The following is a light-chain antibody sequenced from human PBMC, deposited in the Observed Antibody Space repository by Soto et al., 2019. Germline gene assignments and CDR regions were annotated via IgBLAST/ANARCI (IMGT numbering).Light chain of an antibody. J-gene: IGKJ1*01. CDR2: WAS. Sequence: DIVMTQSPDSLAVSLGERATINSKSSQSVLYSSNNKNYLAWYQQKPRQPPKLLIYWASTRESGVPDRFSGSGSGTDFTLNISSLQAEDVAVYYCQHYYSTPRTFGQGTKVDIK. CDR3: QHYYSTPRT. CDR1: QSVLYSSNNKNY. V-gene: IGKV4-1*01.